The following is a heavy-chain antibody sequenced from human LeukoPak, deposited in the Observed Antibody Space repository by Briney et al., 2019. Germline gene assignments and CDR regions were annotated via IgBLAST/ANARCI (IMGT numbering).Heavy chain of an antibody. V-gene: IGHV3-20*04. Sequence: WGSLRLSCAASGFTFGDYAMSWVRQAPGKGLEWVSGLNWNGGSTGYADSVKGRFTISRDNAKNSLYLQMNSLRAEDTALYYCARVLTGNDYWGQGTLVTVSS. J-gene: IGHJ4*02. D-gene: IGHD1-1*01. CDR3: ARVLTGNDY. CDR1: GFTFGDYA. CDR2: LNWNGGST.